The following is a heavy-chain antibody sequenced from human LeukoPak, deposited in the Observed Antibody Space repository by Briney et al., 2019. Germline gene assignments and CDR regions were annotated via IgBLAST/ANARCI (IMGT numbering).Heavy chain of an antibody. CDR3: ARSQFRTSNSGTWGFRP. D-gene: IGHD6-13*01. CDR2: INPNNGDT. V-gene: IGHV1-2*02. J-gene: IGHJ1*01. Sequence: ASVKVSCKASGYTFTGYYMHWVRQAPGQRPEWMAWINPNNGDTKIAQKFQGRVTMTRDTSINTAYMELSSLRPDDTAVYYCARSQFRTSNSGTWGFRPWGQGTLVTVTS. CDR1: GYTFTGYY.